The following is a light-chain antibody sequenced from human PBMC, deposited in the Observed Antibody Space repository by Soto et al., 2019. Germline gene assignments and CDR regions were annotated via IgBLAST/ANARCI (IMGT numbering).Light chain of an antibody. J-gene: IGKJ2*01. CDR1: QSVSSSY. V-gene: IGKV3D-20*01. CDR2: ATS. Sequence: EIVLTQSPATLSLSPGERATLSCGASQSVSSSYLAWYQQKPGLAPRLLIYATSSRATGIPDRFSGGGSGTDFTLTISRLEPEDFAVYYCQQYGTSPQTFGQGTKVDIK. CDR3: QQYGTSPQT.